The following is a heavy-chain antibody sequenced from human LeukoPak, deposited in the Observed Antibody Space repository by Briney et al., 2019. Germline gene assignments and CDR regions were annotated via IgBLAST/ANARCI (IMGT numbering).Heavy chain of an antibody. Sequence: SETLSLTCTVSGGSISSYYWSWIRQPPGKGLEWIGYLYYSGSTNYNPSLKSRVTISVDTSKNQFSLKLSSVTAADTAVYYCARERSSSSNWFDPWGQGTLVTVSS. D-gene: IGHD6-6*01. CDR1: GGSISSYY. V-gene: IGHV4-59*12. CDR2: LYYSGST. CDR3: ARERSSSSNWFDP. J-gene: IGHJ5*02.